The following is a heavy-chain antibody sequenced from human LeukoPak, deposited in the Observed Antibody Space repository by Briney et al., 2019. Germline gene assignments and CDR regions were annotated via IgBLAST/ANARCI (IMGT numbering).Heavy chain of an antibody. J-gene: IGHJ4*02. CDR1: GYSFTSYW. V-gene: IGHV5-51*01. D-gene: IGHD3-22*01. Sequence: GESLKISCKGSGYSFTSYWIGWVRQMPEKGLEWMGIIYPGDSDTRYSPSFQGQVTISADKSISTAYLQWSSLKASDTAMYYCATQHYYYDSSGYPIEVDYWGQGTLVTVSS. CDR2: IYPGDSDT. CDR3: ATQHYYYDSSGYPIEVDY.